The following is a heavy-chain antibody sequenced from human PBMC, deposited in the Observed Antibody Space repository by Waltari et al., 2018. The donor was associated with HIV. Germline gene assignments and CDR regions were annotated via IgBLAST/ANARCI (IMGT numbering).Heavy chain of an antibody. Sequence: EAQLLESGGGLVQPGGSLRLSCAPSGFVFRGFAMSWVRQAPGKGLEWVSTSAANCGATWYADAVKGRFSISRDNSKNTLSVQMNSLRVEDTAIYYCAKDHSSCVGRTCLVMDVWGQGTTVTVSS. CDR3: AKDHSSCVGRTCLVMDV. D-gene: IGHD2-21*01. CDR1: GFVFRGFA. CDR2: SAANCGAT. V-gene: IGHV3-23*01. J-gene: IGHJ6*01.